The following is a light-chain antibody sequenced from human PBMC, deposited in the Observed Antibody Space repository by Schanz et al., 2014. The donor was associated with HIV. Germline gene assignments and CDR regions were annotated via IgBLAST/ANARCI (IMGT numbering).Light chain of an antibody. J-gene: IGLJ2*01. Sequence: QSALTQPPSASGSPGQSVTISCTGTSSDVGAYNYVSWYQQHPGKAPKLMIYEVTKRPSGVPDRFSGSKSGNTASLTVSGLQAEDEADYYCSSYTSSSTLVVFGGGTKLTVL. CDR3: SSYTSSSTLVV. CDR1: SSDVGAYNY. CDR2: EVT. V-gene: IGLV2-8*01.